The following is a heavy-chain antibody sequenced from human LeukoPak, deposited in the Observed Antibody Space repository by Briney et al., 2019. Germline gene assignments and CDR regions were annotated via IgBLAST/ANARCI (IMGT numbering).Heavy chain of an antibody. CDR1: GFTFSSYW. J-gene: IGHJ4*02. D-gene: IGHD1-26*01. CDR2: IWYDGSNK. V-gene: IGHV3-33*08. Sequence: GGSLRLSCAASGFTFSSYWMTWVRQAPGKGLEWVAVIWYDGSNKYYADSVKGRFTISRDNSKNTLYLQMNSLRAEDTAVYYCARDLVGATTEDYWGQGTLVTVSS. CDR3: ARDLVGATTEDY.